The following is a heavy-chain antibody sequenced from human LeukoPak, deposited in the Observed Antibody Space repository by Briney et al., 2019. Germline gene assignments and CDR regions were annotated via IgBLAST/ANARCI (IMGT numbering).Heavy chain of an antibody. CDR1: GFSFSYHG. V-gene: IGHV3-21*01. Sequence: PGGSLRLSCAASGFSFSYHGMNWVRQAPGKGLEWVSSISSSSSYIYYADSVKGRFTISRDNAKNSLYLQMNSLRAEDTAVYYCAREGHDYGDYALDYWGQGTLVTVSS. D-gene: IGHD4-17*01. J-gene: IGHJ4*02. CDR3: AREGHDYGDYALDY. CDR2: ISSSSSYI.